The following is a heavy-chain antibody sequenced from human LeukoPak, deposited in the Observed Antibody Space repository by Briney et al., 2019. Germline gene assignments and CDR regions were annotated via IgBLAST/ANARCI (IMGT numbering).Heavy chain of an antibody. CDR2: IYYSGNT. V-gene: IGHV4-59*01. CDR3: VRGGPPTVTRFDY. CDR1: GASINSYY. J-gene: IGHJ4*02. D-gene: IGHD4-11*01. Sequence: SETLSLTCTVYGASINSYYWSWIRQPPGKGLEWIGYIYYSGNTNYNPSLKSRVTISVDTSKNQFSLRLNSVTAAGTAVYYCVRGGPPTVTRFDYWGQGTLVTVSS.